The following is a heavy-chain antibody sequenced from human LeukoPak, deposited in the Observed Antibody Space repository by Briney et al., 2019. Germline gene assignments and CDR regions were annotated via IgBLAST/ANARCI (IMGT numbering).Heavy chain of an antibody. CDR3: AKVGTDDILTGYYSPLDY. D-gene: IGHD3-9*01. Sequence: GGSLRLSCAASGCTFRNYAMSWVRQAPGKGLEWVSAVRNTGSHTYYADSVKGRLTISRDNSNNTLFLQMSRLRADDTAVYYCAKVGTDDILTGYYSPLDYWGQGTLVTVSS. V-gene: IGHV3-23*01. CDR2: VRNTGSHT. CDR1: GCTFRNYA. J-gene: IGHJ4*02.